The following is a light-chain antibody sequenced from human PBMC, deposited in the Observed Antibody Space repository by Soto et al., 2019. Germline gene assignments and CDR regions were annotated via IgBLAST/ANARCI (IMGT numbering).Light chain of an antibody. CDR2: EVI. J-gene: IGLJ1*01. V-gene: IGLV2-14*01. CDR1: SSDVGGYNF. CDR3: SSYSSTTTREV. Sequence: QSALTQPASVSGSPGQSITISCTGSSSDVGGYNFVSWYQHHPGTPPKLIIYEVIHRPSGVSNRFSGSKSANKASLTISGLQVEDEADYFCSSYSSTTTREVFGTGTKSPS.